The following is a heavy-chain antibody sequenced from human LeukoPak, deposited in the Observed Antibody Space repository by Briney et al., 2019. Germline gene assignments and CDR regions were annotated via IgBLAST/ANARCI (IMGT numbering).Heavy chain of an antibody. CDR3: ARQLGPRRPGDY. J-gene: IGHJ4*02. V-gene: IGHV4-59*08. D-gene: IGHD6-6*01. CDR2: IYYSGST. CDR1: GGSISSYY. Sequence: PSETLSLTCTVSGGSISSYYWSWIRQPPGKGLEWIGYIYYSGSTNYNPSLESRVTISVDTSKNQFSLKLSSVTAADTAVYYCARQLGPRRPGDYWGQGTLVTVSS.